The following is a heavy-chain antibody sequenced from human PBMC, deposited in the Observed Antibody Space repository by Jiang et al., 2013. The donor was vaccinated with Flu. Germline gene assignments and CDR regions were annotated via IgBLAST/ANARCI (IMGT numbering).Heavy chain of an antibody. J-gene: IGHJ6*02. V-gene: IGHV1-24*01. D-gene: IGHD1-7*01. Sequence: TELSMHWVRQAPGKGLEWMGGFDPEDGETIYAQKFQGRVTMTEDTSTDTAYMELSSLRSEDTAVYYCATLLRTGTGFYYYYGMDVWGQGTTVTVSS. CDR3: ATLLRTGTGFYYYYGMDV. CDR1: TELS. CDR2: FDPEDGET.